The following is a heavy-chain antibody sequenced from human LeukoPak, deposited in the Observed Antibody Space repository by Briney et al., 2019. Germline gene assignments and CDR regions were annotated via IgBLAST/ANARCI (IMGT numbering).Heavy chain of an antibody. J-gene: IGHJ4*02. Sequence: SETLSLTCTVSGGCISSSSYYWGWIRQPPGKGLEWIGSIYYSGSTYYNPSLKSRVTISVDTSKNQFSLKLSSVTAADTAVYYCARPKEYSSSLGFDYWGQGTLVTVSS. CDR2: IYYSGST. V-gene: IGHV4-39*01. D-gene: IGHD6-6*01. CDR3: ARPKEYSSSLGFDY. CDR1: GGCISSSSYY.